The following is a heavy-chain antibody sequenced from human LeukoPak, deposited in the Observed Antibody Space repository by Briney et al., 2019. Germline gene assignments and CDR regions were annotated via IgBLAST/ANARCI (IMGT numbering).Heavy chain of an antibody. Sequence: RGSLRLSSAASGFTFSSYSMNWVRQAPGKGLEWVSYISSSSSTIYYADSVKGRFTISRDNAKNSLYLQMNSLRAEDTALYYCARGDYYGSGSSGGDYWGQGTLVTVSS. CDR1: GFTFSSYS. CDR3: ARGDYYGSGSSGGDY. CDR2: ISSSSSTI. V-gene: IGHV3-48*04. J-gene: IGHJ4*02. D-gene: IGHD3-10*01.